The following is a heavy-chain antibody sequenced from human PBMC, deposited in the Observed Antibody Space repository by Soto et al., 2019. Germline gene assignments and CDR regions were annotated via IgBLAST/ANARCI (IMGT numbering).Heavy chain of an antibody. J-gene: IGHJ4*02. V-gene: IGHV3-23*01. D-gene: IGHD5-18*01. CDR1: GFTFSSYA. Sequence: GGSLTLSCAASGFTFSSYAMSWVRRAPGKGLEWVSAISGSGGSTYYADSVKGRFTISRDNSKNTLCLQMNRLRAEDTAVYYCAKVSPAMVTGLDYSGQGTLVTVSS. CDR3: AKVSPAMVTGLDY. CDR2: ISGSGGST.